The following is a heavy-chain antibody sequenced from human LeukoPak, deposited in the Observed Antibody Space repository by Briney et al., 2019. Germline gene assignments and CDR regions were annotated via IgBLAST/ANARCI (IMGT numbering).Heavy chain of an antibody. CDR2: IKEDGSDK. V-gene: IGHV3-7*03. CDR1: GFTFSNYW. D-gene: IGHD3-3*01. Sequence: GGSLRLSCAASGFTFSNYWMSWVRQTPGKGLEWVANIKEDGSDKYYVDSLKGRFTISRDNAKNSLYLQMNSLRAEDTAVYYCAKDHTRQAYWGQGTLVTVSS. CDR3: AKDHTRQAY. J-gene: IGHJ4*02.